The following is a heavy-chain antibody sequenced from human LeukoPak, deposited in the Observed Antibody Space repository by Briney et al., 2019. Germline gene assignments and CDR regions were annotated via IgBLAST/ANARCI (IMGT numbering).Heavy chain of an antibody. Sequence: ASVKVSCKISGGSFRTYPISWVRQAPGQGLEWMGGLTQFFRRTNYTQNFQGRLTISTDESSTTAYMELSSLRTDDTAVYYCATSGSGRSWDWFAPWGREPWSSSPQ. CDR2: LTQFFRRT. CDR3: ATSGSGRSWDWFAP. V-gene: IGHV1-69*05. D-gene: IGHD3-10*01. J-gene: IGHJ5*02. CDR1: GGSFRTYP.